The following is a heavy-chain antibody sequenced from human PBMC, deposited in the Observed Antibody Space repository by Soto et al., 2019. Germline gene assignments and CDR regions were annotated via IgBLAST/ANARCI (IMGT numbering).Heavy chain of an antibody. CDR2: ISGTGDTI. J-gene: IGHJ4*01. CDR1: GFSFSTYS. CDR3: ARDEYRLETYCSDSNCHSPYYFDF. D-gene: IGHD2-15*01. V-gene: IGHV3-48*02. Sequence: EVQLVESGGGLVEPGGALRLSCAASGFSFSTYSMNWVRRAPGKGLEWISHISGTGDTIYYADSVKGRFTVSRDNAENSLYLQINSLRDEDTAVYYCARDEYRLETYCSDSNCHSPYYFDFWGHGTLVTVSS.